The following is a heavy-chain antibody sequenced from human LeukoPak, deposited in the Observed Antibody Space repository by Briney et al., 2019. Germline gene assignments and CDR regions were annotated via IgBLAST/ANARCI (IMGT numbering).Heavy chain of an antibody. CDR3: ATQYYDFWSGYYLYYYYGMDV. J-gene: IGHJ6*02. CDR2: INQDGSEK. Sequence: GGSLRLSCAASGFTFSSYWMSWVRQAPGKGLEWVANINQDGSEKYYVDSVKGRFTISRDNAKNSLYLQMNSLRAEDTAVYYCATQYYDFWSGYYLYYYYGMDVWGQGTTVTVSS. V-gene: IGHV3-7*01. CDR1: GFTFSSYW. D-gene: IGHD3-3*01.